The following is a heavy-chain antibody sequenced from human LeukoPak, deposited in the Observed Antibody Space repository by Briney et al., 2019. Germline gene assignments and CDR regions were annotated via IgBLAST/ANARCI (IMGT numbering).Heavy chain of an antibody. CDR3: ARAPYYYDSSVHAFDI. CDR1: GYSFIGYY. CDR2: INPNSGGT. Sequence: ASVKVSCKASGYSFIGYYMHWVRQAPGQGLEWMGWINPNSGGTNYAQKFQGRVTITRNTSISTAYMELSSLRSEDTAVYYCARAPYYYDSSVHAFDIWGQGTMATVSS. V-gene: IGHV1-2*02. D-gene: IGHD3-22*01. J-gene: IGHJ3*02.